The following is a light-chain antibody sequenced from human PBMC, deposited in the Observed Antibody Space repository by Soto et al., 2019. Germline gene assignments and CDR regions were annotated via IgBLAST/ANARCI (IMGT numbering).Light chain of an antibody. CDR2: GAS. J-gene: IGKJ2*01. CDR3: LQDFNYPYT. Sequence: AIQMTQSQSSLSASVGDRVTITCRASQGIRNDLGGYQQKPGKATKLLIYGASTLQSGVPSRFSGSRSGTDFTLNISSLQPEDFATYYCLQDFNYPYTFGQGPQVEI. V-gene: IGKV1-6*01. CDR1: QGIRND.